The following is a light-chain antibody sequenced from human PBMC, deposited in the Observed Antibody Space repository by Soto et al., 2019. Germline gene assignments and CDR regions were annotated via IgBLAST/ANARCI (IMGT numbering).Light chain of an antibody. V-gene: IGKV3-15*01. Sequence: EIVMTQSPATLSVSPGERTTLSCRASQSVGNNLAWYQQKPGQAPRLLIYGAYTRATRIPARFSGSGSGTDFTVTISSLRAGDFAVYYCQHYNFWPPETVGQATKVHIK. J-gene: IGKJ1*01. CDR3: QHYNFWPPET. CDR1: QSVGNN. CDR2: GAY.